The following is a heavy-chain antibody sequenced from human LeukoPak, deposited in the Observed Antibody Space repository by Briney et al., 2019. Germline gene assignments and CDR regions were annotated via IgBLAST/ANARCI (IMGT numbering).Heavy chain of an antibody. D-gene: IGHD3-10*01. CDR3: ARGSKIQTGSGSYYSHYYYYVDV. CDR1: GGSFSGYY. V-gene: IGHV4-34*01. J-gene: IGHJ6*03. Sequence: PSETLSLTCAVYGGSFSGYYWSWIRQPPGKGLEWIGEINHSGSTNYNPSLKSRVTISVDTSKNQFSLKLSSVTAADTAVYYCARGSKIQTGSGSYYSHYYYYVDVWGKGTTVTVSS. CDR2: INHSGST.